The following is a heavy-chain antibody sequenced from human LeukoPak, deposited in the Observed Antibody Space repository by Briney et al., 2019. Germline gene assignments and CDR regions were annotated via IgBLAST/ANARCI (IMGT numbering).Heavy chain of an antibody. CDR2: ISWNSGSI. D-gene: IGHD6-19*01. V-gene: IGHV3-9*01. J-gene: IGHJ4*02. CDR3: TKASIAVAGTSFDY. CDR1: GFTFDDYA. Sequence: GGSLRLSCAASGFTFDDYAMHWVRQAPGKGLEWVPGISWNSGSIGYADSVKGRFTISRDKAKNSLYLQMTSLRAEDTALYYCTKASIAVAGTSFDYWGQGTLVTVYS.